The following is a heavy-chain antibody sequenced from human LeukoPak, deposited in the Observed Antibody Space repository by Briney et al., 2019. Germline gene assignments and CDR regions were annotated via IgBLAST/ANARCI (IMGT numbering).Heavy chain of an antibody. J-gene: IGHJ5*02. Sequence: ASVKVSCKASGYTFTSYGISWVRQAPGQGLEWMGRIIPILGIANYAQKFQGRVTITADKSTSTAYMELSSLRSEDTAVYYCARDQWASSTSCSPWGQGTLVTVSS. CDR1: GYTFTSYG. D-gene: IGHD2-2*01. CDR3: ARDQWASSTSCSP. V-gene: IGHV1-69*04. CDR2: IIPILGIA.